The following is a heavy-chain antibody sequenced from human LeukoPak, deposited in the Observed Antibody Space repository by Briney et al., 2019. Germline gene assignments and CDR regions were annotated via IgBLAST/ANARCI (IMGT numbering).Heavy chain of an antibody. CDR2: ISSYNGNT. D-gene: IGHD2-15*01. CDR1: GYAFTSFG. J-gene: IGHJ5*02. Sequence: GASVKVSCKASGYAFTSFGMNWVRQAPGQGLEWMGWISSYNGNTNYAQKFQGRVTMTRDTSISTAYMELSRLRSDDTAVYYCARGCSGGSCYSDNWFDPWGQGTLVTVSS. CDR3: ARGCSGGSCYSDNWFDP. V-gene: IGHV1-18*01.